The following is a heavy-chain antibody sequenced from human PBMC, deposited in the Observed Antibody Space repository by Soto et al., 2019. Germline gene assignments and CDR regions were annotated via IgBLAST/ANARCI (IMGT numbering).Heavy chain of an antibody. CDR3: ARCLVGTNGILEYYYGMDV. Sequence: GGSLRLSCAASGFTFSSYAMHWVRQAPGKGLEWVAVISYDGSNKYYADSVKGRFTISRDNSKNTLYLQMNSLRAEDTAVYYCARCLVGTNGILEYYYGMDVWGQGTTVTVSS. V-gene: IGHV3-30-3*01. D-gene: IGHD2-8*01. J-gene: IGHJ6*02. CDR2: ISYDGSNK. CDR1: GFTFSSYA.